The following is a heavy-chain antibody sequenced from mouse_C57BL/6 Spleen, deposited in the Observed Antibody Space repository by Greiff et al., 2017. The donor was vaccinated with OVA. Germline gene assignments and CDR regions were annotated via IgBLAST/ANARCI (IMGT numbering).Heavy chain of an antibody. CDR2: ISSGGDYI. Sequence: EVHLVESGEGLVKPGGSLKLSCAASGFTFSSYAMSWVRQTPEKRLEWVAYISSGGDYIYYADTVKGRFTISRDNARNTLYLQMSSLKSEDTAMYYCTREEGDYYTDYYFDYWGQGTTLTVSS. V-gene: IGHV5-9-1*02. CDR3: TREEGDYYTDYYFDY. D-gene: IGHD1-1*02. J-gene: IGHJ2*01. CDR1: GFTFSSYA.